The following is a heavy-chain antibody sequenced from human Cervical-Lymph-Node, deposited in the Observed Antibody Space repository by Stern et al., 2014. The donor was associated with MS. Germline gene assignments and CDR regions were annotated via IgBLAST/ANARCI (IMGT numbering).Heavy chain of an antibody. J-gene: IGHJ4*02. Sequence: QVQLQESGPGLVKPSQTLSLTCTVSGDSISSGNYYWSWIRQPAGKGLEWIGRIFSSGTTYYNPSLRSRVPISKDTSNNQSSLKLSSVTATDTAVYYCATQGRALAPDWGQGTLVTVSS. CDR3: ATQGRALAPD. CDR2: IFSSGTT. CDR1: GDSISSGNYY. V-gene: IGHV4-61*02.